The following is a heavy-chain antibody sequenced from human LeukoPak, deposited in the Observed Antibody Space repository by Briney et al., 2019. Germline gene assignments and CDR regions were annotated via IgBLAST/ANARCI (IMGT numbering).Heavy chain of an antibody. CDR3: AKSPSGSYYDFDY. CDR2: ISGSGGST. V-gene: IGHV3-23*01. D-gene: IGHD1-26*01. J-gene: IGHJ4*02. CDR1: GFTFSSYA. Sequence: GGSLRLSCAASGFTFSSYAMSWVRQAPGKGLEWVSAISGSGGSTYYADSVKDRFTISRDNSKNTLYLQMSSLRAEDTAVYYCAKSPSGSYYDFDYWGQGTLVTVSS.